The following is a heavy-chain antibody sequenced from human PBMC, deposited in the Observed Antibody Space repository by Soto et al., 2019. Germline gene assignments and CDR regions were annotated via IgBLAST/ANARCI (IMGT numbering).Heavy chain of an antibody. V-gene: IGHV4-31*03. J-gene: IGHJ4*02. Sequence: SETLSLTCTVSGGSISSGGYYWSWIRQHPGKGLEWIGYIYYSGSTYYNPSLKSRVTISVDTSKNQFSLKLSSVTAADTAVYYCARVNIVVVPAATATHFDYWGQGTLVTVS. D-gene: IGHD2-2*01. CDR1: GGSISSGGYY. CDR2: IYYSGST. CDR3: ARVNIVVVPAATATHFDY.